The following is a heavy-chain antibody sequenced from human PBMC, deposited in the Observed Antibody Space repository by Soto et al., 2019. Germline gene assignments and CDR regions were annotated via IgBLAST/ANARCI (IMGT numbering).Heavy chain of an antibody. Sequence: SETLSLTCTVSGGSISSYYWSWIRQPPGKGLEWIGYIYYSGSTNYNPSLKSRVTISVDTSKNQFSLKLSSVTAADTAVYYCASHTRGDFWSGYYTGIYYYYMDVWGKGTTVTVSS. V-gene: IGHV4-59*01. CDR1: GGSISSYY. CDR2: IYYSGST. J-gene: IGHJ6*03. D-gene: IGHD3-3*01. CDR3: ASHTRGDFWSGYYTGIYYYYMDV.